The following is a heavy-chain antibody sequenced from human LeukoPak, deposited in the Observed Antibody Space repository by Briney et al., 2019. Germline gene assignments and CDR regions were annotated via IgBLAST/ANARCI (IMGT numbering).Heavy chain of an antibody. CDR3: ARVKTYYDILTGFVAPYYFDY. D-gene: IGHD3-9*01. J-gene: IGHJ4*02. CDR1: GGSISSRSYY. V-gene: IGHV4-39*07. CDR2: IYYKGNT. Sequence: SETLSLTCTVSGGSISSRSYYWGWIRQPPGKGLEWIGSIYYKGNTYLNPSLKSRVTISVDTSKNQFSLKLSSVTAADTAVYYCARVKTYYDILTGFVAPYYFDYWGQGTLVTVSS.